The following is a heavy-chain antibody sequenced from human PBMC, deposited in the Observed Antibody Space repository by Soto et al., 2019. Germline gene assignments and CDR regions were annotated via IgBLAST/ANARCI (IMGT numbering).Heavy chain of an antibody. CDR1: GFTFSYYG. V-gene: IGHV3-30*02. CDR3: EKGGSNAAMDV. Sequence: GGSLRLSCAASGFTFSYYGMHWVRQAPGKGLEWVAIIWYDESNKYYADSVTGRFTISRDNSNNMVYLQMSSLRAEDTAVYYCEKGGSNAAMDVWGQGNTVTVSS. J-gene: IGHJ6*02. CDR2: IWYDESNK. D-gene: IGHD1-26*01.